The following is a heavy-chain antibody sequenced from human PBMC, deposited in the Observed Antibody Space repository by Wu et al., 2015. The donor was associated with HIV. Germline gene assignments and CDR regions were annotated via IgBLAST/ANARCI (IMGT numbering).Heavy chain of an antibody. CDR2: IIPIHGAA. D-gene: IGHD3-22*01. V-gene: IGHV1-69*11. CDR3: AREGEEKKSDRSGYYAYLQI. J-gene: IGHJ1*01. CDR1: GGTFSRSG. Sequence: QVQLVQSGAEVRKPGSSVKVSCKASGGTFSRSGFSWVRQVPGQGFEWMGRIIPIHGAANYAQKFEGRVTIIADESTSTAYMDLSSLTSEDTAVYYCAREGEEKKSDRSGYYAYLQIWGQGSQVTVSS.